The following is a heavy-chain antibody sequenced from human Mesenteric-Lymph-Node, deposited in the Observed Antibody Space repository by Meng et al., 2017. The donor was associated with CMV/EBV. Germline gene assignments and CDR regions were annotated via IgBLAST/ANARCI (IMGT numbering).Heavy chain of an antibody. CDR3: ARLAKGGVVAATPPDF. D-gene: IGHD2-15*01. Sequence: GYSFTAYWITWVRQMPGKGLEWLGRISPSYSYNNYSPSFQGHVTISADKSISTAYLQWSSLKASDTAIYYCARLAKGGVVAATPPDFWGQGTLVTVSS. V-gene: IGHV5-10-1*01. J-gene: IGHJ4*02. CDR1: GYSFTAYW. CDR2: ISPSYSYN.